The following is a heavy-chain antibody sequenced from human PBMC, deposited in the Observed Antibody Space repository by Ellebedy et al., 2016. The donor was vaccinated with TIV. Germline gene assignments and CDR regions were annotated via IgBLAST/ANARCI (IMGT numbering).Heavy chain of an antibody. CDR3: ARDGAISGIPFQDY. V-gene: IGHV1-2*02. Sequence: ASVKVSXXASGYTFTGYYMHWVRQAPGQGLEWMGWINPNSGATNYAQKFQGRVTMTRDTSISTAYMEVSRLTSDDTALYYCARDGAISGIPFQDYWGQGTLVTVSS. CDR1: GYTFTGYY. D-gene: IGHD1-20*01. CDR2: INPNSGAT. J-gene: IGHJ4*02.